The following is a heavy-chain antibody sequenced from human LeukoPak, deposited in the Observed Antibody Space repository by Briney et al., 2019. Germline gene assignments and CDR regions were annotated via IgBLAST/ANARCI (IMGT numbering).Heavy chain of an antibody. CDR2: IYFSGAT. CDR3: ARGPPLRVGRGFYYMDV. CDR1: GDSIISYY. D-gene: IGHD3-10*01. Sequence: PSETLSLTCTVSGDSIISYYWTWIRQSPGKGLEWIGHIYFSGATYYNPSLNSRVTISIDKSKSQFSLKLGSLTAADTAVYYCARGPPLRVGRGFYYMDVWDKGTTVTVSS. V-gene: IGHV4-59*01. J-gene: IGHJ6*03.